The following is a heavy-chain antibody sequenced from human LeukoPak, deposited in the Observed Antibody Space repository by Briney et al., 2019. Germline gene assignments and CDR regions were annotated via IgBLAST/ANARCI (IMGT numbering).Heavy chain of an antibody. CDR3: TSVLSLGY. CDR2: INSDGSTT. Sequence: GGSLRLSCTASGFIFSSYWMHWVRQAPGKGLVWVSRINSDGSTTAYADSVKGRFTISRDNAKNTLYLQMNSLRAEDTAVYYCTSVLSLGYGGQGTLVTLSA. CDR1: GFIFSSYW. J-gene: IGHJ4*02. V-gene: IGHV3-74*01. D-gene: IGHD3-16*01.